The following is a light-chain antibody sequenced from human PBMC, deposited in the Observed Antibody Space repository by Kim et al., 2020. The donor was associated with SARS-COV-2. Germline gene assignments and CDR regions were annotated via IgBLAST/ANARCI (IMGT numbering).Light chain of an antibody. Sequence: DIQMTQSPSSLSAFLGDSVTITCRASQDIGNYLAWFQQKPGKAPKSLIYHTFSLQSGVPSRFSGSGSGTVFTLTISSLQPEDSGTYYCQQYNSYPYTFGQGTKLEI. CDR2: HTF. J-gene: IGKJ2*01. V-gene: IGKV1-16*01. CDR1: QDIGNY. CDR3: QQYNSYPYT.